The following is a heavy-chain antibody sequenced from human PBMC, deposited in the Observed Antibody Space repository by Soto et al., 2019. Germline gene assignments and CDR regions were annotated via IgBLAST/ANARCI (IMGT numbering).Heavy chain of an antibody. V-gene: IGHV4-30-4*01. CDR1: GGSISSGDYY. D-gene: IGHD2-8*01. J-gene: IGHJ4*01. Sequence: SETLSLTCLVSGGSISSGDYYWSWIRQPPGKGLEWIGYIYYSGSTFYNASLRSRLTISVDTSKNQFSLKLTSVTAADTAVYYCARRPEYCTNGVCYKHFDYWGHGTLVTVSS. CDR3: ARRPEYCTNGVCYKHFDY. CDR2: IYYSGST.